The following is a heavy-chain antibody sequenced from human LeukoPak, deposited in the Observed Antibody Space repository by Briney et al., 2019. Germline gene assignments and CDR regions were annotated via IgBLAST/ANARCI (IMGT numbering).Heavy chain of an antibody. CDR2: IYLSGST. CDR3: ARVQHSSGYYFDY. CDR1: GYSISSGYY. J-gene: IGHJ4*02. Sequence: SETLSLTCTVSGYSISSGYYWGWIRQPPGKGLEWIGSIYLSGSTFYNPSLKSRVTISVDTSKNQFSLKLSSVSAADTAVYYCARVQHSSGYYFDYWGQGTLVTVSP. D-gene: IGHD6-6*01. V-gene: IGHV4-38-2*02.